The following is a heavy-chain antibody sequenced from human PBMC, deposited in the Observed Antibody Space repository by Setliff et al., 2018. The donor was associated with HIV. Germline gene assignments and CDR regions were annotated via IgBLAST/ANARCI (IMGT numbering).Heavy chain of an antibody. CDR3: ARGDSSWYNAY. D-gene: IGHD6-13*01. J-gene: IGHJ4*02. V-gene: IGHV3-49*04. CDR2: IRSKTSGGTT. Sequence: PGGSLRLSCTASGFTFGDHAMSWVRQAPGKGLEWVSFIRSKTSGGTTEYAASVKGRFTISRDNSKNTLYLQMNSLRVEDTAVYYCARGDSSWYNAYWGQGTLVTVSS. CDR1: GFTFGDHA.